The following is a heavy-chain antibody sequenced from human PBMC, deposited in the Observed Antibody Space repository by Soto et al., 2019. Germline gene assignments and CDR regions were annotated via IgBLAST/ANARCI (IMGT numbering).Heavy chain of an antibody. V-gene: IGHV1-46*03. Sequence: ASVKVSCKASGYIFTTYYMHWVRQAPGQGLEWMGIINPSGGSTSYAQKFQGRVTMTRDTSTSTVYMELSSLRSEDTAVYYCARDYYYDSSGYPFDYWGQGTLVTVSS. J-gene: IGHJ4*02. CDR2: INPSGGST. CDR3: ARDYYYDSSGYPFDY. CDR1: GYIFTTYY. D-gene: IGHD3-22*01.